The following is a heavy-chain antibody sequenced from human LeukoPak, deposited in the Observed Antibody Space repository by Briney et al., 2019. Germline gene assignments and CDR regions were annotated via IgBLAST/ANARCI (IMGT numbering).Heavy chain of an antibody. Sequence: GGSLRLSCAASGFTFSSYEMNWVRQAPGKGLEWVSYISSSGSTIYYADSVKGRFTISRDNAKNSLYLQMNSLRAEDTAVYYCARRGAAYYFDYWGQGTLVTVSS. CDR3: ARRGAAYYFDY. CDR1: GFTFSSYE. D-gene: IGHD1-26*01. CDR2: ISSSGSTI. J-gene: IGHJ4*02. V-gene: IGHV3-48*03.